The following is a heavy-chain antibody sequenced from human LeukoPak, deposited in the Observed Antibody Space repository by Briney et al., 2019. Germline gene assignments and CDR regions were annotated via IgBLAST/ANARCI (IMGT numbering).Heavy chain of an antibody. V-gene: IGHV1-8*01. CDR3: ARVKPDYYDSSGYGY. J-gene: IGHJ4*02. CDR2: MNPNSGNT. Sequence: ASVKVSRKASGYTFTSYDINWVRQATGQGLEWMGWMNPNSGNTGYAQKFQGRVTMTRNTSISTAYMELSSLRSEDTAVYYCARVKPDYYDSSGYGYWGQGTLVTVSS. CDR1: GYTFTSYD. D-gene: IGHD3-22*01.